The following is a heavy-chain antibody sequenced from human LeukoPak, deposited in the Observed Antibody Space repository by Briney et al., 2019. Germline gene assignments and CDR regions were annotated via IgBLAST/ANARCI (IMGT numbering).Heavy chain of an antibody. CDR2: ISHDGSTT. CDR1: GXTFSNYG. J-gene: IGHJ1*01. CDR3: AKEPTPYSSGWYFQH. Sequence: GGSLRLSCAASGXTFSNYGMQWVRQAPGKGLEWVAVISHDGSTTFYAGSVKGRFTISRDNSKNTLNLQMYSLTPEDTAVYYCAKEPTPYSSGWYFQHWGQGTLVTVSS. V-gene: IGHV3-30*18. D-gene: IGHD6-25*01.